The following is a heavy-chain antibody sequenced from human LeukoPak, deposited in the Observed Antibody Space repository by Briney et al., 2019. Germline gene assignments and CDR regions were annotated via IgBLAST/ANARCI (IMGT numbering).Heavy chain of an antibody. D-gene: IGHD6-13*01. CDR3: ARLYSSSWYSDWFDP. CDR1: GYTFTSYD. CDR2: MNPNSGNT. Sequence: ASVKVSCKASGYTFTSYDINWVRQATGQGLEWMGWMNPNSGNTAYAQKLQGRVTTTTDTSTSTAYMELRSLRSDDTAVYYCARLYSSSWYSDWFDPWGQGTLVTVSS. J-gene: IGHJ5*02. V-gene: IGHV1-8*02.